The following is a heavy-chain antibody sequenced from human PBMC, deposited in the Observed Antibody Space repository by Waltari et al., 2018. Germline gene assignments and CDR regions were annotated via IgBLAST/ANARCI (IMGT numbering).Heavy chain of an antibody. CDR3: AKAYYHDKSDYSPGY. CDR2: MGGSGGYK. V-gene: IGHV3-23*01. D-gene: IGHD3-22*01. J-gene: IGHJ4*02. CDR1: GLTLRTYA. Sequence: EVQLLESGGGLVQPGGSLRLSCAASGLTLRTYAMSWVRQVPGKWLEWISAMGGSGGYKYYADSVKGRFTISGDNSRNTLYLQMNSLRAEDTAVYYCAKAYYHDKSDYSPGYWGQGTLVRVSS.